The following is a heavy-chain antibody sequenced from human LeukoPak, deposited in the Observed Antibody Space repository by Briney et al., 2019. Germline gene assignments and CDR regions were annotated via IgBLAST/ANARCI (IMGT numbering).Heavy chain of an antibody. D-gene: IGHD3-3*01. CDR2: IYHSGST. CDR1: GYSISSGYY. Sequence: PSETLSLTCTVSGYSISSGYYWGWIRQPPGKGLEWIGRIYHSGSTYYNPSLKSRVTISVDTSKNQFSLKLSSVTPADTAVYYCARGQGGQRGNYYDFWSGYSYHFDYWGQGTLVTVSS. V-gene: IGHV4-38-2*02. CDR3: ARGQGGQRGNYYDFWSGYSYHFDY. J-gene: IGHJ4*02.